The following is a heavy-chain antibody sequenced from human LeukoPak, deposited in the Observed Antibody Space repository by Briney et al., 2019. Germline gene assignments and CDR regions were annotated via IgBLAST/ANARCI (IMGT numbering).Heavy chain of an antibody. CDR3: SRGGANSPFDY. V-gene: IGHV3-49*04. Sequence: GGSLRLSCEVSGFTSSTAWLTWVRQAPGKGLEWVGFIRSKAYGGTTEDAASVKGRFTISRDDSKSIAYLQMNSLKTEDTAVYYCSRGGANSPFDYWGQGTLVTVSS. CDR1: GFTSSTAW. J-gene: IGHJ4*02. D-gene: IGHD1-1*01. CDR2: IRSKAYGGTT.